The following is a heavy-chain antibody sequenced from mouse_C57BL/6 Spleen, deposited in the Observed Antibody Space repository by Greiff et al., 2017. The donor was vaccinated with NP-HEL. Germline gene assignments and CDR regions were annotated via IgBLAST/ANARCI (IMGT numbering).Heavy chain of an antibody. CDR3: ARQIYYGSSYYYAMDY. V-gene: IGHV5-6*02. J-gene: IGHJ4*01. CDR1: GFTFSSYG. D-gene: IGHD1-1*01. CDR2: ISSGGSYT. Sequence: EVMLVESGGDLVKPGGSLKLSCAASGFTFSSYGMSWVRQTPDKRLEWVATISSGGSYTYYPDSVKGRFTISRDNAKNTLYLQMSSLKSEDTAMYYCARQIYYGSSYYYAMDYWGQGTSVTVSS.